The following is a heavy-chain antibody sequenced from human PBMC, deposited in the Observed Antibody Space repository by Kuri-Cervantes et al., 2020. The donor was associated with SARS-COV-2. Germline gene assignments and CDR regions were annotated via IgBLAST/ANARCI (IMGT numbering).Heavy chain of an antibody. V-gene: IGHV4-4*02. J-gene: IGHJ3*02. CDR1: GGSISSNW. CDR2: IYHSGST. CDR3: ARVFSLTFHGGAFDI. D-gene: IGHD2/OR15-2a*01. Sequence: SQTLSLTCVVSGGSISSNWWTWVRHPPGKGLEWIGEIYHSGSTNYSPSLGGRATISLDKSKNQFSLNVYSVTAADTAVYYCARVFSLTFHGGAFDIWGQGTTVTVSS.